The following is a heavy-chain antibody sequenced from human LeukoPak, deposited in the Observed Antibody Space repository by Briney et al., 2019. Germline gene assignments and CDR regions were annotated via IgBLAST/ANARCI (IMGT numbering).Heavy chain of an antibody. D-gene: IGHD3-10*01. CDR2: IYYSGIT. Sequence: SETLSLTCTVSGASLSNSDRYWGWIRQPPGKGLEWIGSIYYSGITYHNPSLKSRVTISVDTSNNQFSLKMSSVTAADTAVYFCARHQEGMVRGVLYYLDVWGKGTTVIISS. J-gene: IGHJ6*03. V-gene: IGHV4-39*01. CDR1: GASLSNSDRY. CDR3: ARHQEGMVRGVLYYLDV.